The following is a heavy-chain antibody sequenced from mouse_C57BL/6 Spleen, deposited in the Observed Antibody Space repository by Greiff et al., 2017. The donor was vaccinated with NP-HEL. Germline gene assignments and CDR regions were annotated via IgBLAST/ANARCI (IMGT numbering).Heavy chain of an antibody. CDR2: IYPGSGST. J-gene: IGHJ2*01. V-gene: IGHV1-55*01. D-gene: IGHD3-2*02. CDR3: ARSGYYYYDLDY. Sequence: QVHVKQSGAELVKPGASVKMSCKASGYTFTSYWITWVKQRPGQGLEWIGDIYPGSGSTNYNEKFKSKATLTVDTSSSTAYMQLSSLTSEDSAVYYWARSGYYYYDLDYWGQGTTLTVSS. CDR1: GYTFTSYW.